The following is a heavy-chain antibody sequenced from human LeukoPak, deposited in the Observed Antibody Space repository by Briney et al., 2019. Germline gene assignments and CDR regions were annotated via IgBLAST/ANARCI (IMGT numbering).Heavy chain of an antibody. V-gene: IGHV1-8*01. D-gene: IGHD2-2*01. Sequence: ASVKASCKASGYTFTSYDINWLRQASGQGLEWMGWMNPNSGNTGYAQKFQGRFTMTWDTSITTAYMELSSLRSEDTAVYYCARDYCSSTSCYFDYWGQGTLVTVSS. CDR2: MNPNSGNT. J-gene: IGHJ4*02. CDR3: ARDYCSSTSCYFDY. CDR1: GYTFTSYD.